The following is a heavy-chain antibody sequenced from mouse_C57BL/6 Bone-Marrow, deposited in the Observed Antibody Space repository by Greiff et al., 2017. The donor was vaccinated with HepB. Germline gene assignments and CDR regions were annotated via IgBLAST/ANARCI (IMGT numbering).Heavy chain of an antibody. J-gene: IGHJ2*01. V-gene: IGHV1-15*01. D-gene: IGHD2-2*01. Sequence: QVQLKQSGAELVRPGASVTLSCKASGYTFTDYEMHWVKQTPVHGLEWIGAIDPETGGTAYNQKFKGKAILTADKSSSTAYMELRSLTSEDSAVYYCTRPLSTMVTTREYWGQGTTLTVSS. CDR2: IDPETGGT. CDR1: GYTFTDYE. CDR3: TRPLSTMVTTREY.